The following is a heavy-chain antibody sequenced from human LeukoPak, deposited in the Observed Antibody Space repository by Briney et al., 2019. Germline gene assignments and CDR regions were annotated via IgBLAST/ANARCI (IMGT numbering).Heavy chain of an antibody. CDR1: GITVSRNH. V-gene: IGHV3-66*02. CDR2: IYSGGST. CDR3: AREATAPRPFSTDYYYYMDV. Sequence: GGSLRLSCAASGITVSRNHMSWVRQAPGKGLEWVSGIYSGGSTFDADSVKGRFTSSRDTSKSTFYLQMNSLRVEDTAVYYCAREATAPRPFSTDYYYYMDVWGKGTTVTVSS. D-gene: IGHD6-6*01. J-gene: IGHJ6*03.